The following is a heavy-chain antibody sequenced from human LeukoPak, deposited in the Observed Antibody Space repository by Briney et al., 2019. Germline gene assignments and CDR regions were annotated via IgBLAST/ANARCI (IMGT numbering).Heavy chain of an antibody. J-gene: IGHJ3*02. CDR2: IYPSDSDT. V-gene: IGHV5-51*01. CDR1: GYTFTNYW. Sequence: GESLKISCKGSGYTFTNYWIGWVRQMSGRGLGWMGIIYPSDSDTRYSPSFQGQVTISADKSINTAYLQWSSLKASDTAMYYCARPPYTSSPYAFHIWGQGTMVTVSS. D-gene: IGHD6-13*01. CDR3: ARPPYTSSPYAFHI.